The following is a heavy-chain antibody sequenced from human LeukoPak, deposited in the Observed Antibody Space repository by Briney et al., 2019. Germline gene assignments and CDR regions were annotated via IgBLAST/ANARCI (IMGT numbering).Heavy chain of an antibody. CDR1: GYTFISYG. CDR3: AREPSSGYADY. J-gene: IGHJ4*02. V-gene: IGHV1-18*01. D-gene: IGHD3-3*01. Sequence: ASVKVSCKASGYTFISYGISWVRQAPGQGLEWMGWISAYNGNANYVKKLQGRVTMTTDTSTSTAYMELRSLRSDDTAVYYCAREPSSGYADYWGQGTLVTVSS. CDR2: ISAYNGNA.